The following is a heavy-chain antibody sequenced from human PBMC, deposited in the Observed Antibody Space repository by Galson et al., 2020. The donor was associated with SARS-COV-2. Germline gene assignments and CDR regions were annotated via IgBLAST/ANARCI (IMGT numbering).Heavy chain of an antibody. J-gene: IGHJ4*02. CDR3: ARDRNYGDYAGDY. D-gene: IGHD4-17*01. V-gene: IGHV3-21*01. CDR1: GFTFSSYS. CDR2: ISSSSSYI. Sequence: KIGESLKISCAASGFTFSSYSMNWVRQAPGKGLEWVSSISSSSSYIYYADSVKGRFTISRDNAKNSLYLQMNSLRAEDTAVYYCARDRNYGDYAGDYWGQGTLVTVSS.